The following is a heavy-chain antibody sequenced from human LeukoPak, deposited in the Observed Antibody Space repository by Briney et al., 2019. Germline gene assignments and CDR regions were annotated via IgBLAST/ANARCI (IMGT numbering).Heavy chain of an antibody. CDR1: GYTFSTYD. D-gene: IGHD6-19*01. V-gene: IGHV1-8*01. CDR3: ARGRGSGHKENWFDP. CDR2: MNPNSGNT. J-gene: IGHJ5*02. Sequence: ASVKVSCKASGYTFSTYDINWVRQATGQGLEWMGWMNPNSGNTGYTQKFQGRVTMTRNTSISTAYMELSSLRSEDTAVYYCARGRGSGHKENWFDPWGQGTLVTVSS.